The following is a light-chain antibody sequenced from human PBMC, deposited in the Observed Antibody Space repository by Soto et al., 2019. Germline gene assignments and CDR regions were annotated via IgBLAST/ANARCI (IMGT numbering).Light chain of an antibody. CDR2: SDD. CDR1: SSNIGSNY. CDR3: AAWDDSLSGVV. J-gene: IGLJ2*01. Sequence: QSVLTQPPSASGTPGQRVTISCSGNSSNIGSNYVYWYQQLSGTAPKLLISSDDQRPSGVPDRFSGSKSGTSAALAISGVRSEDEADYYCAAWDDSLSGVVFGGGTQLTVL. V-gene: IGLV1-47*02.